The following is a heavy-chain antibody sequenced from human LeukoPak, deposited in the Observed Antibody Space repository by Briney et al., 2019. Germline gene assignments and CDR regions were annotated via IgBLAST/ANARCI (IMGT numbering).Heavy chain of an antibody. J-gene: IGHJ6*03. CDR1: GGSISGYY. V-gene: IGHV4-59*01. Sequence: PSETLSLTCTVSGGSISGYYWSWIRQPPGKGLEWIGYIFYSGSTNYNPSLKSRVTISVDTSKNQFSLKLSSVTAADTAVYYCARRIVGSGAYYYYYYMDVWGKGTTVTVS. CDR2: IFYSGST. D-gene: IGHD1-26*01. CDR3: ARRIVGSGAYYYYYYMDV.